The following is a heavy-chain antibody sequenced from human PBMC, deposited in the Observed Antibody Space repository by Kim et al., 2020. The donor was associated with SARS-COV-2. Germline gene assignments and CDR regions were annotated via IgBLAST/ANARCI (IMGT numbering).Heavy chain of an antibody. CDR3: TYYDYVWGSYPNYFDS. D-gene: IGHD3-16*02. J-gene: IGHJ4*02. V-gene: IGHV3-73*01. CDR2: IRSKANSYAT. Sequence: GGSLRLSCAASGFTFSGSAMHWVRQASGKGLEWVGRIRSKANSYATAYAASVKGRFTISRDDSKNTAYLQMNSLKTEDTAVYYCTYYDYVWGSYPNYFDSWGQGTLVTVSS. CDR1: GFTFSGSA.